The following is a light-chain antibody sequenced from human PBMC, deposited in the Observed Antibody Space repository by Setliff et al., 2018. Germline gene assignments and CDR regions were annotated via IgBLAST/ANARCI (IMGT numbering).Light chain of an antibody. CDR1: GGSIAGNY. CDR2: QDN. CDR3: QSYDSTNQV. J-gene: IGLJ2*01. Sequence: NFMLTQPHSVSGSPGTTVTISCTRTGGSIAGNYVQWYQQRPGSSPTTLIFQDNQRPSGVPARFSGSIDRSSNAASLTISGLKPEDEADYYCQSYDSTNQVFDGGTKVTVL. V-gene: IGLV6-57*01.